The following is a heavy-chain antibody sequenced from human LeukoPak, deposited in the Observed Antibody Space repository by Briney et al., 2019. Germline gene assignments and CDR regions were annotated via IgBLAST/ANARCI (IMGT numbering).Heavy chain of an antibody. CDR1: GFTFSSSW. CDR2: IEPDGSSA. V-gene: IGHV3-74*01. CDR3: ARGGSPFY. J-gene: IGHJ4*02. D-gene: IGHD3-10*01. Sequence: GGSLRLSCAASGFTFSSSWMHWVRQTPGQGLVWVSYIEPDGSSASYADSVKGRFTISRDNAKNTLDLQMNSLRAEDTAVYYCARGGSPFYWGQGTLVTVSS.